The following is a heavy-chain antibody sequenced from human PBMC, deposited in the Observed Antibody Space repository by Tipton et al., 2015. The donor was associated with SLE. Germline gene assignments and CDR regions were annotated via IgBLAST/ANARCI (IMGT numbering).Heavy chain of an antibody. CDR3: ARHASRRSGSYNEIDY. V-gene: IGHV4-59*08. CDR2: IYHSGNT. CDR1: GGPITSYY. D-gene: IGHD3-10*01. Sequence: TLSLTCNVSGGPITSYYWSWIRQPPGKGLEWIGSIYHSGNTYYNPSLKSRVTISVDTSKNQFSLKLSSVTAADTAVYYCARHASRRSGSYNEIDYWGQGTLVTVSS. J-gene: IGHJ4*02.